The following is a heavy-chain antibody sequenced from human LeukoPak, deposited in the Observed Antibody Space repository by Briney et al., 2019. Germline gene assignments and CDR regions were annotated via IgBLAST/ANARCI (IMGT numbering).Heavy chain of an antibody. V-gene: IGHV4-34*01. J-gene: IGHJ4*02. CDR3: ARSEIWFGEFTYLDY. CDR1: GGSFSGYY. D-gene: IGHD3-10*01. Sequence: SETLSLTCAVYGGSFSGYYWSWIRQPPGKGLEWIGEINHSGSTNYNPSLKSRVTISVDTSKNQFSLKLSSVTAADTAVYYCARSEIWFGEFTYLDYWGQGTLVTVSS. CDR2: INHSGST.